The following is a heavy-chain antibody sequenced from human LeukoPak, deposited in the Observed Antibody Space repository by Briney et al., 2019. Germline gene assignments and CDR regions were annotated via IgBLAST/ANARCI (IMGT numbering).Heavy chain of an antibody. J-gene: IGHJ3*02. CDR3: ARQLRRWELLPSDAFDI. CDR2: IYPGDSDT. Sequence: GESLQISCKGSGSSFTSYWIGWVRQMPGKGLEWIGIIYPGDSDTRYSPSFQGQVTISADKSISTAYLQWSSLKASDTAMYYCARQLRRWELLPSDAFDIWGQGTMVTVSS. CDR1: GSSFTSYW. D-gene: IGHD1-26*01. V-gene: IGHV5-51*01.